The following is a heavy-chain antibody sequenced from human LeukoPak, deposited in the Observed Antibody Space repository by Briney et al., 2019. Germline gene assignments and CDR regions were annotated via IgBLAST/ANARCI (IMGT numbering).Heavy chain of an antibody. J-gene: IGHJ4*02. CDR2: VSATGGST. D-gene: IGHD3-10*01. CDR1: GFSISPYW. V-gene: IGHV3-23*01. Sequence: GGSLRLSCAGSGFSISPYWMSWVRQAPGKGLEWVSTVSATGGSTYYADSVKGRFTISRDNFKNTVFLQMNSLRAEDTALYYCAKDVSAAPGYWGQGTLVTVSS. CDR3: AKDVSAAPGY.